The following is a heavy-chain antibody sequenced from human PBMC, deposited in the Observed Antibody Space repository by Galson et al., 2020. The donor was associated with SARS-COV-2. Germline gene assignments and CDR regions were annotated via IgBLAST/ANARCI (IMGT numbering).Heavy chain of an antibody. CDR2: ISSSSSYI. D-gene: IGHD2-2*01. CDR1: GFTFSSYS. CDR3: ASHPCSSTSCQYFCGMDV. J-gene: IGHJ6*02. V-gene: IGHV3-21*01. Sequence: TGGSLRLSCAASGFTFSSYSMNWVRQAPGKGLEWVSSISSSSSYIYYPASVKGRFTISRDNAKNSLYLQMNSLRAEDTAVYYCASHPCSSTSCQYFCGMDVWGQGTTVTVSS.